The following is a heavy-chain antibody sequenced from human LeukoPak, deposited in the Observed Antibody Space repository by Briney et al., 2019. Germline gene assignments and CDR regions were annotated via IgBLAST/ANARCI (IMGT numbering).Heavy chain of an antibody. CDR2: VNPNSGDT. J-gene: IGHJ4*02. V-gene: IGHV1-8*01. CDR3: ALGSGSFVRGH. Sequence: ALVKVSCKASGYTFTSYDINWVRQATGQGLEWLGYVNPNSGDTKYAQTLHGRVTMTRDTSITTAYMELSRLQSDDTAVYYCALGSGSFVRGHWGQGTLVTVSS. CDR1: GYTFTSYD. D-gene: IGHD7-27*01.